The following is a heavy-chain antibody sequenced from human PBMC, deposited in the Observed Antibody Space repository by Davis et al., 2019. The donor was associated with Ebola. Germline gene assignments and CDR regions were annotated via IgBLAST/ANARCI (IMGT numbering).Heavy chain of an antibody. CDR3: ARHRARATIDY. CDR2: IYPGDSDT. D-gene: IGHD1-26*01. Sequence: PGGSLRLSCKGSGYTFTPYWFRWVRQMPGKGLEWMGIIYPGDSDTRYSPSFQGQVTISADKSISTAYLQWSSLKASDTAMYYCARHRARATIDYWGQGTLVTVSS. J-gene: IGHJ4*02. V-gene: IGHV5-51*01. CDR1: GYTFTPYW.